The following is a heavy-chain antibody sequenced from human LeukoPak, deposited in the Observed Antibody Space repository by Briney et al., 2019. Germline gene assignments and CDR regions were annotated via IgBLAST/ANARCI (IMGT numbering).Heavy chain of an antibody. CDR1: GGSISSYY. V-gene: IGHV4-4*09. D-gene: IGHD6-13*01. J-gene: IGHJ5*02. CDR3: ARLRGIAAAGINWFDP. Sequence: TETLSLTCTVSGGSISSYYWSRIRQPPGKVLEWIGYIYTSGSTNYNPSLKSRVTISVDTSKNQFSLKLSSVTAADTAVYYCARLRGIAAAGINWFDPWGQGTLVTVPS. CDR2: IYTSGST.